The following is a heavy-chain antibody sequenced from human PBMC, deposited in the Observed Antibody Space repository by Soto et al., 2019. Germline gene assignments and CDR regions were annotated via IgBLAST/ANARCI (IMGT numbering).Heavy chain of an antibody. CDR2: ISAYNGNT. V-gene: IGHV1-18*01. J-gene: IGHJ6*02. CDR3: ARVPTVTTRDYYYGMDV. CDR1: GYTFTSYG. Sequence: GASVKVSCKASGYTFTSYGISWVRQAPGQGLEWMGWISAYNGNTNYAQKLQGRVTMTTDTSTSTAYMELRSLRSDDTAVYYCARVPTVTTRDYYYGMDVWGQGTTVTVSS. D-gene: IGHD4-17*01.